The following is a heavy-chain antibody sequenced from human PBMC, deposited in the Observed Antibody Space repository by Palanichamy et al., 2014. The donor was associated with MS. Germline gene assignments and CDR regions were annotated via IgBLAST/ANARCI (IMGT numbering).Heavy chain of an antibody. CDR2: IYYSGST. D-gene: IGHD3-16*01. CDR3: ARGGGSR. V-gene: IGHV4-39*01. Sequence: WIGSIYYSGSTYYNPSLKSRVTISVDTSKNQFSLKLSSVTAADTAVYYCARGGGSRWGQGTLVTVSS. J-gene: IGHJ4*02.